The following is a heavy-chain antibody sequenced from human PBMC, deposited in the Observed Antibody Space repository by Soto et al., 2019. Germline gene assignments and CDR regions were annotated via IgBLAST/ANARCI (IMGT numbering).Heavy chain of an antibody. CDR2: IWNDGSGY. Sequence: QVQLVESGGGVVQPGGSLRLSCAASGFTFNNYGMHWVRQAPGKGLEWVAVIWNDGSGYYYANSVKGRFTISRDNSKNTRYLQMSSLRAEDTAVSFCARRQISPPTRGAAAARGGMDVWGHGTTVTVSS. CDR1: GFTFNNYG. J-gene: IGHJ6*02. D-gene: IGHD6-13*01. CDR3: ARRQISPPTRGAAAARGGMDV. V-gene: IGHV3-33*01.